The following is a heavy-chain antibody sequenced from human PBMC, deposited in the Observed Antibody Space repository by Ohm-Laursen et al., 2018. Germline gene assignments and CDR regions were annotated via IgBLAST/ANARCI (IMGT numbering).Heavy chain of an antibody. J-gene: IGHJ4*02. V-gene: IGHV1-18*01. CDR2: ISAYNGNT. D-gene: IGHD1-7*01. CDR3: ARSRYKWNYGYFDY. Sequence: ASVKVSCKASGYTFTSYGISWVRQAPGQGLEWMGWISAYNGNTNYAQKLQGRVTMTTDTSTSTAYMELSSLRSEDTAVYYCARSRYKWNYGYFDYWGQGTLVIVSS. CDR1: GYTFTSYG.